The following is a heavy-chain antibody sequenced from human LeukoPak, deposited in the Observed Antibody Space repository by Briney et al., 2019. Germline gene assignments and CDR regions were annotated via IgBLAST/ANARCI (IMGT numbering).Heavy chain of an antibody. D-gene: IGHD7-27*01. J-gene: IGHJ3*02. V-gene: IGHV4-34*01. CDR1: GGSFSGNY. CDR2: INHSGST. Sequence: SESLSLTCAVYGGSFSGNYWSWIRQPPGKGLEWIGEINHSGSTTYNPSLKSRVIILVDTSKNQFSLKLSSVTAADTAVYYCARFYLGDDAFDIWGQGTMVTVSS. CDR3: ARFYLGDDAFDI.